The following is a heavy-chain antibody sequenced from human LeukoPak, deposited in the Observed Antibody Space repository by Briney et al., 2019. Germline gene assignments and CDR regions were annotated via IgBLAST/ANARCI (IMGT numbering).Heavy chain of an antibody. D-gene: IGHD6-13*01. CDR2: IYYRGST. J-gene: IGHJ4*02. Sequence: SQTLSLTCTVYGYSISSGGYYWSWIRQHPGKGLEWIGYIYYRGSTSSNPSLMSRVTFSVDTSKNQFSLKLSSVTAADTALYYCARDGRQLALDYWGQGTLVTVSS. V-gene: IGHV4-31*03. CDR3: ARDGRQLALDY. CDR1: GYSISSGGYY.